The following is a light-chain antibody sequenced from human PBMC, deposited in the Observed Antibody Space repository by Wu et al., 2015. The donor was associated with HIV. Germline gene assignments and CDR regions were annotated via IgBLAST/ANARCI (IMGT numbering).Light chain of an antibody. CDR1: QSVSNS. CDR2: DSF. J-gene: IGKJ1*01. V-gene: IGKV3-15*01. CDR3: QHYHNWPPWT. Sequence: EVVMTQSPATLSVSPGERATFSCRTSQSVSNSLAWYQHKPGQGPRLLVYDSFTRASGTPARFSGSGSGTELTLTISDIQSEDFAVYYCQHYHNWPPWTFGQGTKVEMK.